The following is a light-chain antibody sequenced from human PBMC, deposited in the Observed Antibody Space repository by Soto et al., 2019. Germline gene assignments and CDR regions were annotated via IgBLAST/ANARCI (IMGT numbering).Light chain of an antibody. CDR2: LNNDGSH. CDR3: QTWGTGFQF. V-gene: IGLV4-69*01. CDR1: SGHSSYA. J-gene: IGLJ7*01. Sequence: QPVLTQSPSASASLGASVKLTCTLSSGHSSYAIAWHQKQPGKGPRYLMDLNNDGSHTKGDGIPDRFSGSSSGADRYLIISGLQSEDGADYYCQTWGTGFQFFGGGTQLTVL.